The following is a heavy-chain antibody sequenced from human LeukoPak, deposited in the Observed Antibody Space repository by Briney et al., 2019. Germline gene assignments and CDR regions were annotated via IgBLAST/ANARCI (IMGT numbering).Heavy chain of an antibody. Sequence: GGSLRLSCAASGFTFSSYWMSWVRQAPGKGLEWVANIKQDGSEKYYVDSVKGRFTISGDNAKNSLYLQMNRLRDDDTAVYYCAKVDCGATGCRRFDLWGRGTLVTVSS. CDR1: GFTFSSYW. J-gene: IGHJ2*01. D-gene: IGHD2-21*01. CDR2: IKQDGSEK. CDR3: AKVDCGATGCRRFDL. V-gene: IGHV3-7*03.